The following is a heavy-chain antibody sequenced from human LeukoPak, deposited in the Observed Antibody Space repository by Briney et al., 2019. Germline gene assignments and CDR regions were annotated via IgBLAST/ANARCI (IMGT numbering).Heavy chain of an antibody. V-gene: IGHV3-7*01. CDR2: IKQDGSEK. CDR1: GFTFSSYG. CDR3: ARGGSYFDY. Sequence: PGGSLRLSCAASGFTFSSYGMHWVRQAPGKGLEWVANIKQDGSEKYYVDSVKGRFTISRDNAKNSLYVQMNSLRAEDTAVYYCARGGSYFDYWGQGTLVTVSS. D-gene: IGHD2-15*01. J-gene: IGHJ4*02.